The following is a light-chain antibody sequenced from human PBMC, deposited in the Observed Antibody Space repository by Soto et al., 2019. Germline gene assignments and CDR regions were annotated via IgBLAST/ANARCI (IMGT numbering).Light chain of an antibody. CDR2: DVT. CDR3: LSYAGSYIYG. V-gene: IGLV2-11*01. CDR1: SSDVGAYNS. J-gene: IGLJ1*01. Sequence: QSALTQPRSVSGSPGQSVTISCTGTSSDVGAYNSVSWYQHHPDKAPKLIIYDVTKRPSGVPDRFSASKSGNTASLTISGLQAEDEADYYCLSYAGSYIYGFGTGTKVTVL.